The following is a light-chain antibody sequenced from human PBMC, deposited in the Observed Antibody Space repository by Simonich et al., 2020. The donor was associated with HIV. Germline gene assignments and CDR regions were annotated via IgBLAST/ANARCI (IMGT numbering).Light chain of an antibody. CDR3: SSYAGSNVV. V-gene: IGLV2-14*01. J-gene: IGLJ2*01. CDR2: DIS. Sequence: QSALTQPASVSASPGQSITISCTGTNSYVGIYNYVSWYQQHPGKAPKLMIYDISNRPSGVSNRFSGSKSGNTASLTVSGLQAEDEADYYCSSYAGSNVVFGGGTKLTVL. CDR1: NSYVGIYNY.